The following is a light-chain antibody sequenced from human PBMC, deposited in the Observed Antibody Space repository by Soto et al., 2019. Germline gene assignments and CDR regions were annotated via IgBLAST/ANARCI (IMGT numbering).Light chain of an antibody. CDR1: QGIRNY. CDR3: QKYSSVPV. CDR2: AAS. V-gene: IGKV1-27*01. Sequence: DIQMTQSPTSLSASVGDRVTITCRASQGIRNYVAWYQQIPGKAPKLLIYAASTLQSGVPSRFSGSGSGTDFTLTINGLQAEDVATYYCQKYSSVPVFGPGTKVEIK. J-gene: IGKJ3*01.